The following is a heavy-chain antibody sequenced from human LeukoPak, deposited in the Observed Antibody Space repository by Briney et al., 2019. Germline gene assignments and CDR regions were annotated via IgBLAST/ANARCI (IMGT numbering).Heavy chain of an antibody. Sequence: GGALRLSCAASGFTFSSYGMHWVRQAPGKGLEWVAVISYDGSNKYYADSVKGRLTISRDNSKNTLYLQMNSLRAEDTAVYYCAKDLSSSSSLDYWGQGTLVTVSS. V-gene: IGHV3-30*18. CDR3: AKDLSSSSSLDY. J-gene: IGHJ4*02. D-gene: IGHD6-6*01. CDR1: GFTFSSYG. CDR2: ISYDGSNK.